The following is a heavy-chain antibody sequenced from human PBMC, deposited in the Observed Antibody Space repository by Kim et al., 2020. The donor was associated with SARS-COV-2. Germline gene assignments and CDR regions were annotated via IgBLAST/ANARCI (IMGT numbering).Heavy chain of an antibody. CDR2: ISSSGSTI. CDR1: GFTFSSYE. V-gene: IGHV3-48*03. Sequence: GGSLRLSCAASGFTFSSYEMNWVRQAPGKGLEWVSYISSSGSTIYYADSVKGRFTISRDNAKNSLYLQMNSLRAEDTAVYYCARWRGGYYDRRSGMDVWGQGTTVTVSS. J-gene: IGHJ6*02. CDR3: ARWRGGYYDRRSGMDV. D-gene: IGHD3-3*01.